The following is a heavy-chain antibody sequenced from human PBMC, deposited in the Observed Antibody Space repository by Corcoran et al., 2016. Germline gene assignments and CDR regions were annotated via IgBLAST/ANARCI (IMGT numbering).Heavy chain of an antibody. CDR3: SSRRWVGTAMVTRRYSYGMDG. J-gene: IGHJ6*02. V-gene: IGHV4-34*01. CDR1: GGSFSGYY. CDR2: INHSGST. Sequence: QVQLQQWGAGLLKPSETLSLTCAVYGGSFSGYYWSWIRQPPGKGLEWIGEINHSGSTNYNPSLKSRVTISVDTSKNQFSLKLSSVTAADTAVYYWSSRRWVGTAMVTRRYSYGMDGWGQGTTVTVSS. D-gene: IGHD5-18*01.